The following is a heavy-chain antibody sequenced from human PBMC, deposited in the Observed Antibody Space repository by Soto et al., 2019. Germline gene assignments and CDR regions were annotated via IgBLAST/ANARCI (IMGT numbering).Heavy chain of an antibody. D-gene: IGHD3-9*01. J-gene: IGHJ6*02. CDR3: ARAECSSPDCLTAYYSYGLDV. V-gene: IGHV3-48*03. CDR1: GFTLSNFE. Sequence: GSLRLSCAASGFTLSNFEMHWVRQAPGKGLEWVSYINTAGSTKYYAESVRGRFTISRDNARNSLFLQMNSLRAEYTAVYYCARAECSSPDCLTAYYSYGLDVWGQGSTVTVSS. CDR2: INTAGSTK.